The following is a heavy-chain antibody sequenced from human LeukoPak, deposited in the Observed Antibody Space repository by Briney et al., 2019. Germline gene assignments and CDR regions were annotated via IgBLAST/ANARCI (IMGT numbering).Heavy chain of an antibody. Sequence: GRSLRLSCAASGFTFSSYSMNWVRQAPGKGLEWVSSISSSSSYIYYADSVKGRFTISRDNAKNSLYLQMNSLRAEDTAVYYCARDGRALRYFDWLPHAFDIWGQGTMVTVSS. V-gene: IGHV3-21*01. CDR3: ARDGRALRYFDWLPHAFDI. D-gene: IGHD3-9*01. J-gene: IGHJ3*02. CDR1: GFTFSSYS. CDR2: ISSSSSYI.